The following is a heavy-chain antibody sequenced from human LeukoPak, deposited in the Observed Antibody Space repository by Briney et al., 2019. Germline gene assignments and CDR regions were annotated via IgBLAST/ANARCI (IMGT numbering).Heavy chain of an antibody. CDR2: IYYSGNT. CDR3: ARSRSGYSYDHAAFEI. CDR1: GGSISSSGYY. V-gene: IGHV4-39*07. Sequence: SETLSLTCTVSGGSISSSGYYWGWIRQPPGKGLEWIGSIYYSGNTYYNPSLMSRVTISVDRSKNQFSLKLSSVTAADTAVYYCARSRSGYSYDHAAFEIWGQGTMVTVSS. J-gene: IGHJ3*02. D-gene: IGHD5-18*01.